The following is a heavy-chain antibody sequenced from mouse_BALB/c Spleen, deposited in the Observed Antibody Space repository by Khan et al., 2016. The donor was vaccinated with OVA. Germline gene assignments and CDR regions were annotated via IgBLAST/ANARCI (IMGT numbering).Heavy chain of an antibody. CDR1: GYTFTSYY. D-gene: IGHD3-2*02. Sequence: QVRLQQSGAELVKPGASVKLSCKASGYTFTSYYMHWVKQRPGQGLEWIGEINPNNGGSNCNEKFKSKATLTVDKSSSTAYMQLSSLTSEDSAVYYWTRSGDRSFAYWGQGTLVTVSA. CDR3: TRSGDRSFAY. CDR2: INPNNGGS. J-gene: IGHJ3*01. V-gene: IGHV1S81*02.